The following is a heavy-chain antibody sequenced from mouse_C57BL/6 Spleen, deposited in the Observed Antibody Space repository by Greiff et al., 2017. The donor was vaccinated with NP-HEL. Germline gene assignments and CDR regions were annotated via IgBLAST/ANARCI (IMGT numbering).Heavy chain of an antibody. J-gene: IGHJ1*03. Sequence: QVQLKQPGTELVKPGASVKLSCKASGYTFTSYWMHWVKQRPGQGLEWIGNINPSNGGTNYNEKFKSKATLTVDKSSSTAYMQLSSLTSEDSAVYYCARFGNYGWYFDVWGTGTTVTVSS. CDR1: GYTFTSYW. CDR3: ARFGNYGWYFDV. D-gene: IGHD2-1*01. V-gene: IGHV1-53*01. CDR2: INPSNGGT.